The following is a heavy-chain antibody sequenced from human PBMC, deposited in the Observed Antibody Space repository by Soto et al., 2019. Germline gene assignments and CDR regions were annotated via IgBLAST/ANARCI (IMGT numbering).Heavy chain of an antibody. V-gene: IGHV4-59*08. CDR2: INYDGYS. CDR1: GGSITNYY. CDR3: ARHGFGPLHGLVDV. J-gene: IGHJ6*02. Sequence: QVQLQESGPGLVKPSETLSLTCTVSGGSITNYYCSWFRQPPGKGLEWIGYINYDGYSAYNLSLKRRVTLAMDASTTQFSLMLESVTATDTAVYYCARHGFGPLHGLVDVGGPGTTVIVSS. D-gene: IGHD3-10*01.